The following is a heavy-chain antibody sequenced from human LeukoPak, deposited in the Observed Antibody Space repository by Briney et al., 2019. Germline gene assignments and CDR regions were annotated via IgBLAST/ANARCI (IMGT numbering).Heavy chain of an antibody. D-gene: IGHD1-1*01. CDR1: GYTFTDDY. J-gene: IGHJ4*02. Sequence: ASVKVSCKASGYTFTDDYIHWVRQAPGQGLEWMGWINPNSADTHYPQKFQGRVTLTSDTSISTAYMELSRLSPDDTAMYYCARDLRGNSTFFDYWGQGTVVTVSS. CDR3: ARDLRGNSTFFDY. CDR2: INPNSADT. V-gene: IGHV1-2*02.